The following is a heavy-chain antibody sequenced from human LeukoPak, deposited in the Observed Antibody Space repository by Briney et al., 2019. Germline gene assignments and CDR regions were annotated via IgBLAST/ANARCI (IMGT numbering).Heavy chain of an antibody. CDR3: ARRIGGWGTYYFDY. CDR2: ISYSGNT. Sequence: SETLSLTCTVSGGSISSSSYYWGWIRQPPGKGLEWIGSISYSGNTYYNPPLKSRVTLSVDTSKNQFSLMLNSVTAADTAVYYCARRIGGWGTYYFDYWGQGGLVTVSS. J-gene: IGHJ4*02. D-gene: IGHD3-10*01. V-gene: IGHV4-39*01. CDR1: GGSISSSSYY.